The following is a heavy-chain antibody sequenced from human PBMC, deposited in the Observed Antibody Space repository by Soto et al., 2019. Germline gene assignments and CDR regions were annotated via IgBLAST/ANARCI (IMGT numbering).Heavy chain of an antibody. CDR2: ISSDSKTI. CDR1: GFSFNTYS. J-gene: IGHJ4*02. D-gene: IGHD2-15*01. Sequence: GGSLILSCTASGFSFNTYSMNWVRQAPGKGLEWISYISSDSKTIDYSDSVKGRFTISRDNARNSLYLQMKSLRAEDTAVYYCARDRFGRFQRSGGACYDFWGQGTRVTVSS. V-gene: IGHV3-48*01. CDR3: ARDRFGRFQRSGGACYDF.